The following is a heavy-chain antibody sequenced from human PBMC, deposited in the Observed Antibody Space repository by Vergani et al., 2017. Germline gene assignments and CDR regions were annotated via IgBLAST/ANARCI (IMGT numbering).Heavy chain of an antibody. J-gene: IGHJ5*02. V-gene: IGHV3-33*01. Sequence: QVQLVESGGGVVQPGRSLRLSCAASGYTFNQYGMHWVRQAPGKGLEWVAVTWYDGNNKQYADSVKGRFTISRDNSKSTMYLQMNSLRDEDTGVYYCARDSRLLYNRIDPWGQGTLVTVSS. CDR3: ARDSRLLYNRIDP. CDR2: TWYDGNNK. D-gene: IGHD1-14*01. CDR1: GYTFNQYG.